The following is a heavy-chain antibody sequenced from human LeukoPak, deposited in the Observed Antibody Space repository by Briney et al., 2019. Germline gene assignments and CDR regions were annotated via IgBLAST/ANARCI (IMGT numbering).Heavy chain of an antibody. D-gene: IGHD6-13*01. J-gene: IGHJ4*02. CDR2: IIPIFGTA. Sequence: ASVKVSCKASGGTFSSYAISWVRQAPGQGLEWMGGIIPIFGTANYAQKFQGRVTITTDESTSTAYMELSSLRSEDTAVYYCARSPIAAAGTWASGGFDYWGQGTLVTVSS. CDR3: ARSPIAAAGTWASGGFDY. CDR1: GGTFSSYA. V-gene: IGHV1-69*05.